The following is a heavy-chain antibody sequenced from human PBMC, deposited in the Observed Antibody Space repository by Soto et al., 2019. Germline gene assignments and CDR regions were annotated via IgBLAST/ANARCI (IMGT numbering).Heavy chain of an antibody. CDR3: AKDPNYYDFWAGTYYYHVLDV. CDR2: INPGNRIT. CDR1: GYTFTNYF. D-gene: IGHD3-3*01. J-gene: IGHJ6*02. V-gene: IGHV1-46*01. Sequence: QVQLVQSGAEVKAPGASVKVACKTSGYTFTNYFVHWVRQAPGQGLAWMGAINPGNRITNNALKFQGSITMNSDTSTNIVYLELSSLRSEDTAVYSCAKDPNYYDFWAGTYYYHVLDVWGQGATVTVAS.